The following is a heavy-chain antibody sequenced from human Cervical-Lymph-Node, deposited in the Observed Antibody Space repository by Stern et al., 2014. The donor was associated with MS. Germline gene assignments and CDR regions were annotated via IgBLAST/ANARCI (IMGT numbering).Heavy chain of an antibody. CDR3: CGARVYDFWSGYYSYYFDY. D-gene: IGHD3-3*01. CDR1: GGSISSGGYY. Sequence: QVQLQESGPGLVKPSQTLSLTCTVSGGSISSGGYYWSWIRQHPGKGLEWIGYIYYSGSTYYNPSLKSRVTISVDTSKNQFSLKLSSVTAADTAVYYCCGARVYDFWSGYYSYYFDYWGQGTLVTVSS. J-gene: IGHJ4*02. V-gene: IGHV4-31*03. CDR2: IYYSGST.